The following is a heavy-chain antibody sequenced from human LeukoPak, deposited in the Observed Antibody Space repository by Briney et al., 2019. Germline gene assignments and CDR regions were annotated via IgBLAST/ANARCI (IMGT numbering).Heavy chain of an antibody. V-gene: IGHV4-34*01. CDR2: INHSGST. J-gene: IGHJ3*02. Sequence: SETLSLTCAVYGGSFSGYYWSWIRQPPGKGLEWIGKINHSGSTNYNPSLKSRVTISVDTSKNQFSLKLSSVTAADTAVYYCAKSTSDYGDYEDDAFDIWGQGTMVTVSS. D-gene: IGHD4-17*01. CDR3: AKSTSDYGDYEDDAFDI. CDR1: GGSFSGYY.